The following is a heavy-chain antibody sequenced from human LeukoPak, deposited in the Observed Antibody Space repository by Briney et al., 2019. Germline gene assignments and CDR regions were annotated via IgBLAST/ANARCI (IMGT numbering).Heavy chain of an antibody. D-gene: IGHD1-26*01. CDR1: GYSISRGYY. Sequence: PSETLSLTCTVSGYSISRGYYWGWIRQPPGKGLEWIGSIYYSGSTYYNPSLKSQVTISVDTSKNQFSLKLSSVTAADTAVYYCARFNSGSYQHYFDYWGQGILVTVSS. J-gene: IGHJ4*02. CDR3: ARFNSGSYQHYFDY. V-gene: IGHV4-38-2*02. CDR2: IYYSGST.